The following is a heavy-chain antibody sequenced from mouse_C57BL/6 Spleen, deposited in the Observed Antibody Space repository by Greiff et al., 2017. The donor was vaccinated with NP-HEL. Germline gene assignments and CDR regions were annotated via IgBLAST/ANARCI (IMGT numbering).Heavy chain of an antibody. Sequence: VQLQQSGPELVKPGASVKISCKASGYTFTDYYMNWVKQSHGKSLEWIGDINPNNGGTSYNQKFKGKATLTVDKSSSTAYMELRSLTSEDSAVYYCARNNYYFDYWGQGTTRTVSS. CDR3: ARNNYYFDY. CDR1: GYTFTDYY. J-gene: IGHJ2*01. CDR2: INPNNGGT. D-gene: IGHD1-3*01. V-gene: IGHV1-26*01.